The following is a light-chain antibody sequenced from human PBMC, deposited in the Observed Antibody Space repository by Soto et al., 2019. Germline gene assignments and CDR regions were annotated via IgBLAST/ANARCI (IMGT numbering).Light chain of an antibody. CDR3: QRFDSVPLT. J-gene: IGKJ4*01. CDR2: DAS. CDR1: QDIGSA. V-gene: IGKV1-13*02. Sequence: AIQLTQSPSSLSASVGDRVTITCRTSQDIGSALAWYQQRHAQPPQLLIYDASNLESGVPSRFSGTGSGTDFTLTISSQPPEDFATYYCQRFDSVPLTVGGGTKVEIK.